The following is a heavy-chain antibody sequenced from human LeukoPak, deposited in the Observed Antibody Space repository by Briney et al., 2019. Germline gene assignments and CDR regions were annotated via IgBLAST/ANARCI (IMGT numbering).Heavy chain of an antibody. Sequence: PGGSLRLSRAASGFTFSSSAMHWVRQAPGKGLECVAFIQSDGSYKHYSDSVKGRFTISRDNSKNTLYLEMNSLRVVDTGVYYCATHCSGTTCHRDYWGQGTLVTVSS. CDR3: ATHCSGTTCHRDY. J-gene: IGHJ4*02. CDR1: GFTFSSSA. CDR2: IQSDGSYK. D-gene: IGHD2-2*01. V-gene: IGHV3-30*02.